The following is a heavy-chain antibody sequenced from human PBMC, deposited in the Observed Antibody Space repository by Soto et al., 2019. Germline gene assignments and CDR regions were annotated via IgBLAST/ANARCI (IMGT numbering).Heavy chain of an antibody. J-gene: IGHJ4*02. Sequence: QVQLVQSGAEVKRPGSSVKVSCKASGATFSGSAFSWVRQAPGQGLEWMGGITPTLGTTNYAQHLQGRVTITADESTATSDMELTSLTSADTAVYYCARGVTTGATIEGFDYWGQGTLVTVSS. CDR1: GATFSGSA. CDR3: ARGVTTGATIEGFDY. D-gene: IGHD1-1*01. CDR2: ITPTLGTT. V-gene: IGHV1-69*01.